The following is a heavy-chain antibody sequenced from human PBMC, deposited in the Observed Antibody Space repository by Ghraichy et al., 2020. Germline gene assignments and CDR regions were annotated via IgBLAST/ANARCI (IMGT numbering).Heavy chain of an antibody. CDR1: GFIFSTYS. Sequence: GGSLRLSCAASGFIFSTYSMNWVRQAPGKGLEWVAITSYDGGLKYYADSVKGRFTISRDNSKNTLHLQMNSLRAEDTAVYYCARGDYFGSGSHYYSFNYWGQGTLVTVSS. D-gene: IGHD3-10*01. J-gene: IGHJ4*02. CDR2: TSYDGGLK. CDR3: ARGDYFGSGSHYYSFNY. V-gene: IGHV3-30*04.